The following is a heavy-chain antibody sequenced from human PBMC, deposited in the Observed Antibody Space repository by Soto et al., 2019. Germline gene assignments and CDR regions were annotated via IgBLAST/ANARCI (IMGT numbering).Heavy chain of an antibody. Sequence: QVQLVQSGAEVKKPGASVKVSCKASGYTFTSYDINWVRQATGQGLEWMGWMNPNSGNTGYAQKFQGRVTMTRNTSISTAYMELSSLRSEDTAVYYCARVSSGYCSGGSCYRSDAFDIWGQGTMVTVSS. CDR3: ARVSSGYCSGGSCYRSDAFDI. V-gene: IGHV1-8*01. CDR1: GYTFTSYD. D-gene: IGHD2-15*01. CDR2: MNPNSGNT. J-gene: IGHJ3*02.